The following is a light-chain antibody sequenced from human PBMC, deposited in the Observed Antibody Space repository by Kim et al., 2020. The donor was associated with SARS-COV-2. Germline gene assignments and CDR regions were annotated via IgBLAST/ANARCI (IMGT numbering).Light chain of an antibody. CDR1: QSVSSSY. Sequence: SPGERATPSCRASQSVSSSYLAWYQQKPGQAPRLLIYGASSRATGIPDRFSGSGSGTDFTLTISRLEPEDFAVYYCQQYGSSPENTFGQGTKLEI. V-gene: IGKV3-20*01. J-gene: IGKJ2*01. CDR3: QQYGSSPENT. CDR2: GAS.